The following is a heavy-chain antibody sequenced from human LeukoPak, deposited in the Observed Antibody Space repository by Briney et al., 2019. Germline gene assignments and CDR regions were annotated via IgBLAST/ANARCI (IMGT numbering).Heavy chain of an antibody. CDR1: GFTFSSYW. V-gene: IGHV3-7*03. CDR2: IKQDGSEK. Sequence: HPGGSLRLSCAASGFTFSSYWMSWVRQAPGKGLEWVANIKQDGSEKYYVDSVKGRFTISRDNAKNSLYLQMNSLRAEDTAVYYCAKRGGDNSGPFDIWGQGTMVTVSS. CDR3: AKRGGDNSGPFDI. D-gene: IGHD4-23*01. J-gene: IGHJ3*02.